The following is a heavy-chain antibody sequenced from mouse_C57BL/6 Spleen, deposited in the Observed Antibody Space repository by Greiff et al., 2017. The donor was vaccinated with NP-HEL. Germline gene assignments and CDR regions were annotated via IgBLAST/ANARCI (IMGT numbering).Heavy chain of an antibody. V-gene: IGHV1-22*01. D-gene: IGHD1-1*01. J-gene: IGHJ1*03. CDR1: GYTFTDYN. Sequence: EVQLQQSGPELVKPGASVTMSCKASGYTFTDYNMHWVKQSHGKSLEWIGYINPNNGGTSYNQKFKGKATLTVNKSSSTAYMELRSLTSEDSAVYYCARKDYGSIYWYFDVWGTGTTVTVSS. CDR2: INPNNGGT. CDR3: ARKDYGSIYWYFDV.